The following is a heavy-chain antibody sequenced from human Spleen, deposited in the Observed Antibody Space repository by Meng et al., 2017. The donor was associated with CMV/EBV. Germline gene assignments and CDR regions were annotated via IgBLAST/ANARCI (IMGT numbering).Heavy chain of an antibody. Sequence: ASGFTFSAYGMHWVRQAPGKGLEWVAVIWNDGSYQYYGHSVKGRFIISRDNSKNTLYLQMNSLRAEDSAVYYCARPTEGPGSFLIDHWGQGTLVTVSS. J-gene: IGHJ4*02. CDR1: GFTFSAYG. CDR3: ARPTEGPGSFLIDH. CDR2: IWNDGSYQ. D-gene: IGHD3-10*01. V-gene: IGHV3-33*01.